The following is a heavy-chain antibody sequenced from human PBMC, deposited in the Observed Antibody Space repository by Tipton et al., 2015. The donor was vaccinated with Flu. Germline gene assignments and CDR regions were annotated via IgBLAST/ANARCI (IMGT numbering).Heavy chain of an antibody. CDR3: AREEDYSLGMDV. V-gene: IGHV3-23*01. D-gene: IGHD4-11*01. CDR1: GFTFSSYA. Sequence: SLRLSCAASGFTFSSYAMSWVRQAPGKGLEWVSAISGSGGSTYYADSVKGRFTISRDNSKNTLYLQMNSLRAEDTAVYYCAREEDYSLGMDVWGKGTTVTVSS. J-gene: IGHJ6*04. CDR2: ISGSGGST.